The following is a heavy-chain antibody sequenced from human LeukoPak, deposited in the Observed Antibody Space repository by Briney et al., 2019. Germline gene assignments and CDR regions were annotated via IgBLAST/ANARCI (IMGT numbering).Heavy chain of an antibody. CDR3: ARAANSGYDLTGYDAFDI. J-gene: IGHJ3*02. D-gene: IGHD5-12*01. CDR1: GFTFSDYY. CDR2: ISSSGSTI. Sequence: GGSLRLSCAASGFTFSDYYMSWIRQAPGKGLEWVSYISSSGSTIYYADSVKGRFTISRDNAKTSLYLQMNSLRAEDTAVYYCARAANSGYDLTGYDAFDIWGQGTMVTVSS. V-gene: IGHV3-11*04.